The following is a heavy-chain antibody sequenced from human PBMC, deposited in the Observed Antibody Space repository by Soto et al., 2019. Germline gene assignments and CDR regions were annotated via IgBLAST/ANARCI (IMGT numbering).Heavy chain of an antibody. Sequence: GGSLRLSCAASGFTFSSYAMSWVRQAPGKGLEWVSAISGNGADTSYADSVKGRFTISRDNSKNTLYLQMNSLRAEDTAVYYCARGLVDTAMETFDYWGQGTLVTVSS. CDR2: ISGNGADT. J-gene: IGHJ4*02. CDR1: GFTFSSYA. CDR3: ARGLVDTAMETFDY. D-gene: IGHD5-18*01. V-gene: IGHV3-23*01.